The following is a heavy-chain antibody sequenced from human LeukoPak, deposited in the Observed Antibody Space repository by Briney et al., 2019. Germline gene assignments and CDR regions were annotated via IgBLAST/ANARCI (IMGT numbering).Heavy chain of an antibody. D-gene: IGHD2-15*01. CDR1: GFTFSSHA. CDR3: AKGTREYCSGGTCYPFDF. Sequence: RGSLRLSCAASGFTFSSHAMTWVRQAPGKGLECVSTISARGTTTQYADSVKGRFTISRDNSKNTLYLQMNSLRAEDTAVYYCAKGTREYCSGGTCYPFDFWGQGTLVTVSS. V-gene: IGHV3-23*01. J-gene: IGHJ4*02. CDR2: ISARGTTT.